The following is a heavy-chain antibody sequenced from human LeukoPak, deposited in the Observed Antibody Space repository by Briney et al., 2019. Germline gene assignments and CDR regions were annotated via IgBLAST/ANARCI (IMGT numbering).Heavy chain of an antibody. CDR2: IIPIFGTA. D-gene: IGHD2-15*01. CDR3: ARNILGYCSGGSCYSGGFDY. CDR1: GGTFSSYA. Sequence: SVKVSCKASGGTFSSYAISWVRQAPGQGLEWMGGIIPIFGTANYAQKFQGKVTITADESTSTAYMELSSLRSEDTAVYYCARNILGYCSGGSCYSGGFDYWGQGTLVTVSS. J-gene: IGHJ4*02. V-gene: IGHV1-69*13.